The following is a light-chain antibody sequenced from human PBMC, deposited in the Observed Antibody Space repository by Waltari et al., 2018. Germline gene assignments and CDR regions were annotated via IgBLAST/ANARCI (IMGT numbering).Light chain of an antibody. CDR3: QRYESYPFT. Sequence: DIQMTQSPSTLSASVGDRVTITCRASQSFLDWLAWYQQKPGKAPKLLIYKTSSLKSGVPSRFSGSASGTEFTLTISSLQPDDFATYYCQRYESYPFTLGGGTKVEIK. J-gene: IGKJ4*01. V-gene: IGKV1-5*03. CDR1: QSFLDW. CDR2: KTS.